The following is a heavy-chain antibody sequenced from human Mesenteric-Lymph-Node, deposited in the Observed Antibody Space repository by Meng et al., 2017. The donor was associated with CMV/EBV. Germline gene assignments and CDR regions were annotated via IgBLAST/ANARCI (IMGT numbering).Heavy chain of an antibody. V-gene: IGHV3-23*01. Sequence: GGSLKISCAASGFTFSSYAMSWVRQAPGKGLEWVSAISGSGGSTYYADSVKGRFTISRDNSKNTLYLQMNSLRAEDTAVYYCAKMTGGSPYDFWSGYYGYWGQGTLVTVSS. CDR3: AKMTGGSPYDFWSGYYGY. CDR2: ISGSGGST. D-gene: IGHD3-3*01. J-gene: IGHJ4*02. CDR1: GFTFSSYA.